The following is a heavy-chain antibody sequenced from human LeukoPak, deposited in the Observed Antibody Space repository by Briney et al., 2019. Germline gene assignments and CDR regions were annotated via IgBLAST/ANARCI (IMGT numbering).Heavy chain of an antibody. D-gene: IGHD4-23*01. V-gene: IGHV5-51*01. CDR2: IYPGDSDT. CDR1: GYSFTSYW. Sequence: GESLKISCKGSGYSFTSYWIGWVRQMHGKGLEWLGIIYPGDSDTRYSPSFQGQVTIPADKSISTAYLQWSSLKASDTAMYYCARSSYGGNSYYYYGMDVWGQGTTVTVSS. CDR3: ARSSYGGNSYYYYGMDV. J-gene: IGHJ6*02.